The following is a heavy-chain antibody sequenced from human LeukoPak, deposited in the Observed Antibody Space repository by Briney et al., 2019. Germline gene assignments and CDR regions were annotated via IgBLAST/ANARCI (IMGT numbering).Heavy chain of an antibody. CDR3: ARSAAVRGVHYFDY. Sequence: GGTLRLSCAASGFTFSSYGMSWVRQAPGKGLEWVSAISGSGGSTYYADSVKGRFTISRDNSKNTLYLQMNSLRAEDTAVYYCARSAAVRGVHYFDYWGQGTLVTVSS. D-gene: IGHD3-10*01. CDR1: GFTFSSYG. CDR2: ISGSGGST. V-gene: IGHV3-23*01. J-gene: IGHJ4*02.